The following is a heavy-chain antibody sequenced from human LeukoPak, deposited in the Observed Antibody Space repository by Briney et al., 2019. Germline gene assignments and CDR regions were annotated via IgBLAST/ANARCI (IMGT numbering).Heavy chain of an antibody. V-gene: IGHV4-31*03. CDR2: IYYSGST. CDR3: ARDGGDAFDI. CDR1: GGSISSSSYY. Sequence: SETLSLTCTVSGGSISSSSYYWGWIRQHPGKGLEWIGYIYYSGSTYYNPSLKSRVTISVDTSKNQFSLKLSSVTAADTAVYYCARDGGDAFDIWGQGTMVTVSS. J-gene: IGHJ3*02. D-gene: IGHD3-10*01.